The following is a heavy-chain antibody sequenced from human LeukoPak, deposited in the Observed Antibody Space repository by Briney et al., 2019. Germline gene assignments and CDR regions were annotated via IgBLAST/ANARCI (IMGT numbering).Heavy chain of an antibody. CDR2: ISTSSSYT. CDR3: AREAYWGSSGKGFDS. CDR1: GFTFSDYY. J-gene: IGHJ4*02. V-gene: IGHV3-11*05. Sequence: GGSLRLSCVASGFTFSDYYMSWIRQAPGKGLEWVSYISTSSSYTKYADSVRGRFIISRDNAQNSVHLQMNSLRAEDTAVYSCAREAYWGSSGKGFDSWGQGTLVIVSS. D-gene: IGHD4-23*01.